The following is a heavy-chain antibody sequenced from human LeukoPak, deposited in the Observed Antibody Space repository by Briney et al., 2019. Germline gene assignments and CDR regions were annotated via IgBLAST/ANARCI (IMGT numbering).Heavy chain of an antibody. CDR1: GGSFSGYY. CDR2: INHSGST. Sequence: SETLSLTCAVYGGSFSGYYWSWIRQPPGKGLEWIGEINHSGSTNYNPSLKSRVTISVDTSKNQFSLKLSSVTAADTAVYYCAVVVPAAMSAFDIWGQGTMVTVSS. CDR3: AVVVPAAMSAFDI. D-gene: IGHD2-2*01. J-gene: IGHJ3*02. V-gene: IGHV4-34*01.